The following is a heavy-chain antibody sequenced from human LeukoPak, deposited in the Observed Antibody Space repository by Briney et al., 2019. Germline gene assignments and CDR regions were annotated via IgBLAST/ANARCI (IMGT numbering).Heavy chain of an antibody. D-gene: IGHD2-2*01. J-gene: IGHJ4*02. CDR1: GFTLSSDW. CDR2: IKKDGIEK. Sequence: GGSLRLSCVVSGFTLSSDWKSWVRQAPGKGLEWVANIKKDGIEKYYVESVKGRFTISRDNAKNSLYLQINSLRAEDTAVYYCARGRYSSRSGGYYFDIWGQGTLVTVSS. V-gene: IGHV3-7*01. CDR3: ARGRYSSRSGGYYFDI.